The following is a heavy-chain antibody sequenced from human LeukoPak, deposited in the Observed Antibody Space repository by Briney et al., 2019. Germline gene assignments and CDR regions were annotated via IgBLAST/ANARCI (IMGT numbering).Heavy chain of an antibody. CDR3: AREGWMQPFPPPDY. CDR1: GYTFTSYG. Sequence: ASVTVSRKASGYTFTSYGISWVRQAPGQGLEWMGWISAYNGNTNYAQKLQGRVTMTTDTSTSTAYMELRSLRSDDTAVYYCAREGWMQPFPPPDYWGQGTLVTVSS. D-gene: IGHD5-18*01. J-gene: IGHJ4*02. CDR2: ISAYNGNT. V-gene: IGHV1-18*01.